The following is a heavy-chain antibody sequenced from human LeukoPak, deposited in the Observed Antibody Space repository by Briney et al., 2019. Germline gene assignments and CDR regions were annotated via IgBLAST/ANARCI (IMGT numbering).Heavy chain of an antibody. CDR3: ARSNPGDYTLHLIDS. CDR2: ISHDGSNR. Sequence: GGSLRLSCAASGFTFSSYAMHWVRQAPGKGLEWVGVISHDGSNRYYTDSVKGRFFISRDNSRSTLYLQMNSLRPEDTAVYYCARSNPGDYTLHLIDSWGQGTLVTVSS. D-gene: IGHD4-17*01. J-gene: IGHJ4*02. V-gene: IGHV3-30-3*01. CDR1: GFTFSSYA.